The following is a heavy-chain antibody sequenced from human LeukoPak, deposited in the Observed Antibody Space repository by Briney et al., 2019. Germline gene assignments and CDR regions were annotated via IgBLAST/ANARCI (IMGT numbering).Heavy chain of an antibody. CDR2: IYSGGST. CDR1: GFTASSNY. J-gene: IGHJ1*01. D-gene: IGHD3-9*01. Sequence: PGGSLRLSCAASGFTASSNYMSWVRQAPGKGLEWVSVIYSGGSTYYADSVKGRFTISRDNSKNTLYLQMNSLRAEDTAVYYCARGPYDILTGYYGYFQHWGQGTLVTVSS. V-gene: IGHV3-66*01. CDR3: ARGPYDILTGYYGYFQH.